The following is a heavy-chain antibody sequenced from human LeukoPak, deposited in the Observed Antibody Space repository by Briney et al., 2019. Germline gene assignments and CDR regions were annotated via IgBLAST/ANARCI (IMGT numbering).Heavy chain of an antibody. Sequence: ASVKVSCKASGYTFTSYGISWVRQAPGQGLEWMGWISAYNGNTNYAQKLQGRVTMTTDTSTSTAYMELRSLRSDDTAVYYCARDRDRNSGYAPTPSEWGQGTLVTVSS. CDR2: ISAYNGNT. D-gene: IGHD5-12*01. V-gene: IGHV1-18*01. CDR1: GYTFTSYG. CDR3: ARDRDRNSGYAPTPSE. J-gene: IGHJ4*02.